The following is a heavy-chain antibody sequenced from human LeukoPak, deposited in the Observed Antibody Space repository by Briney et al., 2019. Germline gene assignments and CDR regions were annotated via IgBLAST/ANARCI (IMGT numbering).Heavy chain of an antibody. Sequence: GGSLRLSCAASGFTFSSYAMHWVRQAPGQGLEWVAVISYDGSNKYYADSVKGRFTISRDNSKNTLYLQMNSLRAQDTAVYYCARVDSSGWLIYGMDVWGQGTTVTVSS. CDR2: ISYDGSNK. CDR1: GFTFSSYA. D-gene: IGHD6-19*01. J-gene: IGHJ6*02. V-gene: IGHV3-30-3*01. CDR3: ARVDSSGWLIYGMDV.